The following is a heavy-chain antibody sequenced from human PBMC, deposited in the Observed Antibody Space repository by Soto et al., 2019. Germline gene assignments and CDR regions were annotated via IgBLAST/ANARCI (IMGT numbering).Heavy chain of an antibody. J-gene: IGHJ5*02. Sequence: GGSLRLSCAASGFTFSSYAMSWVRQAPGKGLEWVSAISGSGGSTHYADSVKGRFTISRDNSKNTLYLQMNSLRAEDTAVYYCAKDQKRLRTRDNWFDPWGQGTLVTVSS. D-gene: IGHD2-21*01. V-gene: IGHV3-23*01. CDR3: AKDQKRLRTRDNWFDP. CDR2: ISGSGGST. CDR1: GFTFSSYA.